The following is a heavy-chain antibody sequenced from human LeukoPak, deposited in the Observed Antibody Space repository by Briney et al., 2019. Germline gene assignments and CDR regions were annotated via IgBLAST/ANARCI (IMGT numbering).Heavy chain of an antibody. D-gene: IGHD3-3*01. CDR3: ARDSPPYYDFWSGYYDY. V-gene: IGHV3-74*01. CDR1: GFPFSSYW. CDR2: INSDGSRT. Sequence: PGGALSLSCAASGFPFSSYWMHGVRQAPGKGLVWVSRINSDGSRTTYADSVKGLFTISRDNSKNTLYLQMNSLSAEDTAVYYCARDSPPYYDFWSGYYDYWGQGTLVTVSS. J-gene: IGHJ4*02.